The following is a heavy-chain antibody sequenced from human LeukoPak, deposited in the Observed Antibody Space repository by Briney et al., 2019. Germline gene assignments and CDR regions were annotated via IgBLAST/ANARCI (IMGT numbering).Heavy chain of an antibody. CDR2: ISGSGGST. Sequence: GGSLRLSCAASGFTFSSYAMSWVRQAPGKGLEWVSAISGSGGSTYYADSVKGRFTISRDNSKNTAYLQMYSLRAEDTAVYYCAKVEGASKASVYWGQGALVTVSS. J-gene: IGHJ4*02. CDR3: AKVEGASKASVY. D-gene: IGHD1-1*01. V-gene: IGHV3-23*01. CDR1: GFTFSSYA.